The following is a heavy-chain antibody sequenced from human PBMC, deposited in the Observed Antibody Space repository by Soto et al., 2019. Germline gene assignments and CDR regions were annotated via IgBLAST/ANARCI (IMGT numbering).Heavy chain of an antibody. J-gene: IGHJ3*02. D-gene: IGHD3-22*01. CDR2: IYYSGGT. CDR3: ARRPLYDSSGYYFRPAFDI. Sequence: SETLSLTCTVSGGSISSSSYYWGWIRQPPGKGLEWIGSIYYSGGTYYNPSLKSRVTISVDTSKNQFSLKLSSVTAADTAVYYCARRPLYDSSGYYFRPAFDIWGQGTMVTVSS. V-gene: IGHV4-39*01. CDR1: GGSISSSSYY.